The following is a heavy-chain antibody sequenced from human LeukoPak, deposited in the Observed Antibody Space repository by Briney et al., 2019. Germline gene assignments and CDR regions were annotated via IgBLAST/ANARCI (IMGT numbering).Heavy chain of an antibody. Sequence: GGSLRLSCAASGFTFSSYAMSWVRQAPGKGLEWVSAISGSGGSTYYADSVKGRFTISRDNSKNTLYLQMNSLRAEDTAVYYCAGYSSSWYMKEYYFDYWGQGTLVTVSS. D-gene: IGHD6-13*01. CDR3: AGYSSSWYMKEYYFDY. CDR1: GFTFSSYA. V-gene: IGHV3-23*01. CDR2: ISGSGGST. J-gene: IGHJ4*02.